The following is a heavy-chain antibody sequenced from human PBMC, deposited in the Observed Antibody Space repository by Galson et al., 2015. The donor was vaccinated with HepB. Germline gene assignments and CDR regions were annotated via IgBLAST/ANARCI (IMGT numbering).Heavy chain of an antibody. Sequence: SVKVSCKASGYTFTTYGISWVRQAPGQGLEWMGWISGHNGNTNYAQKVQGRVTMTIDTSTSTAYMELRSLTSDDTAVYYCARETMYGVASPFDYWGQGTLVTVS. CDR2: ISGHNGNT. D-gene: IGHD3-3*01. CDR1: GYTFTTYG. J-gene: IGHJ4*02. V-gene: IGHV1-18*01. CDR3: ARETMYGVASPFDY.